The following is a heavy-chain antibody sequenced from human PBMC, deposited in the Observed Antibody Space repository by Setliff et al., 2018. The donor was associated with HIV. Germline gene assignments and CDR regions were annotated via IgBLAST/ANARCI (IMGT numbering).Heavy chain of an antibody. V-gene: IGHV4-59*01. CDR1: GDSINNYY. CDR3: AREGLAVAGLNWFDP. J-gene: IGHJ5*02. D-gene: IGHD6-19*01. CDR2: VYSTGST. Sequence: PSETLSLTCTVSGDSINNYYWSWIRQPPGKGLEWIGYVYSTGSTNSKSSLKSRVTISVDTSKNQFSLKLSSVTAADTAVYYCAREGLAVAGLNWFDPWGQGTLVTVSS.